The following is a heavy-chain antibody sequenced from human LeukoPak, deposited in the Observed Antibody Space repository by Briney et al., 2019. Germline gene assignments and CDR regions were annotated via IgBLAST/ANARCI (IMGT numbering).Heavy chain of an antibody. CDR1: GLTLSNYA. Sequence: GGSLRLSCAVSGLTLSNYAMSWVRQAPGKGLEWVSAISGSGGSTYYADSVKGRFTISRDNSKNTLYLQMNSLRAEDTAVYYCAKVQAGDYYGSGSIGGDYWGQGTLVTVSS. D-gene: IGHD3-10*01. J-gene: IGHJ4*02. V-gene: IGHV3-23*01. CDR2: ISGSGGST. CDR3: AKVQAGDYYGSGSIGGDY.